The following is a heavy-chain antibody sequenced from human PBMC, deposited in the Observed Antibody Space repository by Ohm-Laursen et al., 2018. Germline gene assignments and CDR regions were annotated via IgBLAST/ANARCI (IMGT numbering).Heavy chain of an antibody. CDR2: IVVGSGNT. V-gene: IGHV1-58*02. J-gene: IGHJ3*02. CDR1: GFTFTSSA. Sequence: SVKVSCKASGFTFTSSAMQWVRQARGQRLEWIGWIVVGSGNTNYAQKFQERVTITRDMSTSTAYMELSSLRSEDTAVYYCAAEGVRATVGAFDIWGQGTMVTVSS. CDR3: AAEGVRATVGAFDI. D-gene: IGHD1-26*01.